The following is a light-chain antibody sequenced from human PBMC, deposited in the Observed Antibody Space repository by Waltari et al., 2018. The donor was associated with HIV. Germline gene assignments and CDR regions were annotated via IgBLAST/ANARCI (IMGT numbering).Light chain of an antibody. CDR3: ATWYASLSGPV. J-gene: IGLJ2*01. Sequence: QSELTQPPSASGTTGQRVTIPCSGSSSNIGSYTVNWYQQLPGTAPKLLIYANHHRPSVVPDRFSGAQSDTSVSLASGGLQSEDEADYYCATWYASLSGPVFGGGTNLTVL. CDR2: ANH. CDR1: SSNIGSYT. V-gene: IGLV1-44*01.